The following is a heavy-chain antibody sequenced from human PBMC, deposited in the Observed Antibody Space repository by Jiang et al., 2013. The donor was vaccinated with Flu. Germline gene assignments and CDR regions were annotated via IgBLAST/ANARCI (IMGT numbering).Heavy chain of an antibody. CDR3: AREGAAVGVYYYYYGMDV. CDR1: GYTFTGYY. J-gene: IGHJ6*02. CDR2: INPNSGGT. D-gene: IGHD6-19*01. V-gene: IGHV1-2*04. Sequence: KVSCKASGYTFTGYYMHWVRQAPGQGLEWMGWINPNSGGTNYAQKFQGWVTMTRDTSISTAYMELSRLRSDDTAVYYCAREGAAVGVYYYYYGMDVWGQGTTVTVSS.